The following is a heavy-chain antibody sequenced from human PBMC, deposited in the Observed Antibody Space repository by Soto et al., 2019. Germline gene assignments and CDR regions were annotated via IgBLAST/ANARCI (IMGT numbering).Heavy chain of an antibody. D-gene: IGHD3-16*01. J-gene: IGHJ4*02. CDR3: VTGSSGTRGEDF. CDR2: VSETGTVA. CDR1: GINLINHA. V-gene: IGHV3-23*01. Sequence: LRLSCVASGINLINHAMTWVRQAPGKGLEWVSTVSETGTVAYYADSVKGRFTISRDNSRNTLYLQLNNLRAEDTAVYYCVTGSSGTRGEDFWGPGALVTVSS.